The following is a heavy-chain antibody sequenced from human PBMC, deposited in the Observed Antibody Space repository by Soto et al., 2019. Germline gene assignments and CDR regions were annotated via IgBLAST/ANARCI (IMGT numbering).Heavy chain of an antibody. CDR3: ARDHLDYGDFSGGIDY. V-gene: IGHV4-61*01. CDR1: GGSVSSGSYY. D-gene: IGHD4-17*01. J-gene: IGHJ4*02. Sequence: QVQLQESGPGLVKPSETLSLTCTVSGGSVSSGSYYWSWIRQPPGKGLEWIGYIYYSGSTNYNPSLKRRVTISVDTSKNQFSLKLSSVTAADTAVYYCARDHLDYGDFSGGIDYWGQGTLVTVSS. CDR2: IYYSGST.